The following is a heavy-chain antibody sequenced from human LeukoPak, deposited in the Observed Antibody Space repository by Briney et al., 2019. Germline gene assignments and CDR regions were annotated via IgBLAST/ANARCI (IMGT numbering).Heavy chain of an antibody. Sequence: SETLSLTCAVYGESFSGYYWTWIRQPPGKGLEWIADVNHSGSINYNPSLKSRVIISVDTSKNQFSLKLTSVTDADTAVYYCARAREGATIDYWGQGTLVTVSS. CDR2: VNHSGSI. CDR3: ARAREGATIDY. CDR1: GESFSGYY. V-gene: IGHV4-34*01. J-gene: IGHJ4*02. D-gene: IGHD1-26*01.